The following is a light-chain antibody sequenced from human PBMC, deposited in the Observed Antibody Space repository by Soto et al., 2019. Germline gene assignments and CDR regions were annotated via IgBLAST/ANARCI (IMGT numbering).Light chain of an antibody. J-gene: IGKJ5*01. CDR3: QLYGISPH. Sequence: EIVMTQSPATLSVSAGERATPSCRARQSVRSNLAWYQQKPGQSPRLLIYDASTRATGIPDRFSGSATGTDFTLTINRLEPEEFAVYYCQLYGISPHFGQGTRLES. CDR1: QSVRSN. V-gene: IGKV3D-15*01. CDR2: DAS.